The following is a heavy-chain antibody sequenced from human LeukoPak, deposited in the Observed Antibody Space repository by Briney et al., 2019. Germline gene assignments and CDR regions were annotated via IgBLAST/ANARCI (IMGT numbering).Heavy chain of an antibody. Sequence: GGSLRLSCAAPGFTFSNTWMAWVRQAPGKGLEWVANINQDGGTRQYADSVRGRFTISRDNAKNSLYLEMNSLRAEDTGLYHCARDMKGNLDYWGQGTLVTVSS. CDR1: GFTFSNTW. CDR2: INQDGGTR. V-gene: IGHV3-7*01. D-gene: IGHD3-16*01. CDR3: ARDMKGNLDY. J-gene: IGHJ4*02.